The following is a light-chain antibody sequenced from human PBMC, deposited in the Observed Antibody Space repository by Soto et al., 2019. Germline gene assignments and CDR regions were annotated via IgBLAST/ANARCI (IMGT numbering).Light chain of an antibody. J-gene: IGKJ1*01. V-gene: IGKV3-20*01. Sequence: LVLTQSPGTLPLSPGERSTLSCRASPRVIISSLAWYQMQRGQATRLLIHDASSRATGIPDRFSGSGSGTDFSLTSRRLEAEDFAVYYCQKYGSSPRTCGRGTK. CDR1: PRVIISS. CDR3: QKYGSSPRT. CDR2: DAS.